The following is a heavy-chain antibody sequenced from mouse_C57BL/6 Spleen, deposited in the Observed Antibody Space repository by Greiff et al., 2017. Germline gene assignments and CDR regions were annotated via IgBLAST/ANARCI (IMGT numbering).Heavy chain of an antibody. D-gene: IGHD3-3*01. Sequence: EVKLMESGGDLVKPGGSLKLSCAASGFTFSSYGMSWVRQTPDKRLEWVATISSGGSYTYYPDSVKGRFTISRDNAKNTLDLQMSSLKSEDTAMYYCARGDGETAWFAYWGQGTLVTVSA. CDR2: ISSGGSYT. CDR1: GFTFSSYG. J-gene: IGHJ3*01. CDR3: ARGDGETAWFAY. V-gene: IGHV5-6*01.